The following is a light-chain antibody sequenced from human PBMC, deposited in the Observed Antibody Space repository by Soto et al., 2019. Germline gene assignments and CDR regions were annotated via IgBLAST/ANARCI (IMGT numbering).Light chain of an antibody. V-gene: IGKV3-15*01. CDR2: AAT. CDR3: QQYHNWPIT. Sequence: EVVMKMSAATLSVSPGERATLYCRASQDVGINLAWFRQKPGQAPKLVIYAATTRATGSPARFSGSGSGTDFTLTISSLQSEDFAVYYCQQYHNWPITFGQGTRLEI. CDR1: QDVGIN. J-gene: IGKJ5*01.